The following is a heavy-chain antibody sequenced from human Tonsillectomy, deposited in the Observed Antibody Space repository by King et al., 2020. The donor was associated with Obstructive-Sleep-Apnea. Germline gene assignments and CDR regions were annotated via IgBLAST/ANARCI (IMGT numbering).Heavy chain of an antibody. V-gene: IGHV1-2*02. D-gene: IGHD5-18*01. Sequence: VQLVESGAEVKKPGASVKVSCKASGYTFTGYYMHWVRQAPGQGLEWMGWIHPHSGGTNYGQKFQGRVTMTRDTSISTAYMELSRLRSDDTAIYYCARVSYGFKQHNWFDPWGQGTPVTVSS. CDR3: ARVSYGFKQHNWFDP. CDR2: IHPHSGGT. J-gene: IGHJ5*02. CDR1: GYTFTGYY.